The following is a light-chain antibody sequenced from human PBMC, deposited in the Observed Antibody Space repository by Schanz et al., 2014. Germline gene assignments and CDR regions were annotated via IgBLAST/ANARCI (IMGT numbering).Light chain of an antibody. V-gene: IGLV2-8*01. CDR3: CSYAGSRV. J-gene: IGLJ3*02. CDR1: SSDVGGYNY. CDR2: EVS. Sequence: QSALTQPPSASGSPGQSVTISCTGTSSDVGGYNYVSWYQQHPGKAPKLMIYEVSNRPSGVPDRFSGSKSGNTASLTVSGLQAEDEAHYYCCSYAGSRVFGGGTKLTVL.